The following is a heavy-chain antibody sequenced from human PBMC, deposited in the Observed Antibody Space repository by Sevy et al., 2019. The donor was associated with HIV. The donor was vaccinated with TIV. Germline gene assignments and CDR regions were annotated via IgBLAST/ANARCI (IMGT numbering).Heavy chain of an antibody. CDR2: ISYDGSNK. CDR3: ARDYGGYSYGLDV. J-gene: IGHJ6*02. CDR1: GFTFSSYA. Sequence: GESLKISCAASGFTFSSYAMHWVRQAPGKGLEWVAVISYDGSNKYYADSVKGRFIISRDNSKNTLYLQMNSLRAEDTAVYYCARDYGGYSYGLDVWGQGTTVTVSS. D-gene: IGHD5-18*01. V-gene: IGHV3-30-3*01.